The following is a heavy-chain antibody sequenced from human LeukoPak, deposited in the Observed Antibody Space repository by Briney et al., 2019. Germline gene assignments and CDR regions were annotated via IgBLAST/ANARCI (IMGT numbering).Heavy chain of an antibody. V-gene: IGHV1-18*01. CDR1: GYTFTSYG. D-gene: IGHD3-3*01. Sequence: ASVKVSCKASGYTFTSYGISWVRQAPGQGLEWMGWISAYNGNTNYAQKLQGRVTMTTDTSTSTAYMELRSLRSDDTAVYYCARAHRCVLRFLEWLLSDTFDYWGQGTLVTVSS. J-gene: IGHJ4*02. CDR2: ISAYNGNT. CDR3: ARAHRCVLRFLEWLLSDTFDY.